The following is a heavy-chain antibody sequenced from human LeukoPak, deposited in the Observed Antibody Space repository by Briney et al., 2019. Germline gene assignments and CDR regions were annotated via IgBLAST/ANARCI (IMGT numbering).Heavy chain of an antibody. CDR2: IYYSGST. CDR1: GGSISSYY. D-gene: IGHD3-9*01. CDR3: ARSGQLRYFDWHYFDY. J-gene: IGHJ4*02. Sequence: SETLSLTCTVSGGSISSYYWSWIRQPPGKGLEWIRYIYYSGSTNYNPSLKSRVTISVDTSKNQFSLKLSSVTAADTAVYYCARSGQLRYFDWHYFDYWGQGTLVTVSS. V-gene: IGHV4-59*08.